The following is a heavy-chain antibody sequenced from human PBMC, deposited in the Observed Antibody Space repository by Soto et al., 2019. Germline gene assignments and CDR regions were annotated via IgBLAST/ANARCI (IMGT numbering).Heavy chain of an antibody. D-gene: IGHD3-3*01. CDR1: AGTFSSYA. J-gene: IGHJ4*02. CDR2: IIPIFGTA. Sequence: SVKVSCKASAGTFSSYAISWVRQAPGQGLEWMGGIIPIFGTANYAQKFQGRVTITADESTSTACMELSSLRSEDTAVYYCALRFLEWLLHFDYWGQGTLVTVSS. CDR3: ALRFLEWLLHFDY. V-gene: IGHV1-69*13.